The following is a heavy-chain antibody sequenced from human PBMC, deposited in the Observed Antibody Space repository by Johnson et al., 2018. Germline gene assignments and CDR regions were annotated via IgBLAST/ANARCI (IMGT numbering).Heavy chain of an antibody. J-gene: IGHJ6*02. Sequence: VQLVESGGGVVQPGTSLRLSCASSGFSFNTYGMHWVRQAPGRGLEWVAFIWYDGSDKYYADSGKGRFTISRDNSKAPLYLHLNSLRAEDTAVYYWSSPPPKLYDDFWSGYLSGMDVWGQGTTVTVS. CDR2: IWYDGSDK. D-gene: IGHD3-3*01. CDR3: SSPPPKLYDDFWSGYLSGMDV. CDR1: GFSFNTYG. V-gene: IGHV3-33*01.